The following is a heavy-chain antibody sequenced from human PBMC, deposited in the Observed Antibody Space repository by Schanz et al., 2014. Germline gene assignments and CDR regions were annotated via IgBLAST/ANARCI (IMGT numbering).Heavy chain of an antibody. V-gene: IGHV4-31*03. D-gene: IGHD2-2*01. CDR3: ARSANLGNCTSTSCHEYFQH. CDR2: IYYSGST. J-gene: IGHJ1*01. CDR1: GGSISSGDNY. Sequence: QVQLQESGPGLVKPSQTLSLTCTVSGGSISSGDNYWSWIRQHPGKGLEWIGYIYYSGSTYYNPSLKSRAIISADTSKNQFSLKLSSVTAADTAVYYCARSANLGNCTSTSCHEYFQHWGQGNLVTVSS.